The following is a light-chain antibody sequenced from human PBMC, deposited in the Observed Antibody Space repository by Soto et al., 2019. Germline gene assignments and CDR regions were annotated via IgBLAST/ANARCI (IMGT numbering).Light chain of an antibody. Sequence: DIQMTQSPSTLSASVGDRVTITCRTRQSVSDWLAWYQQKPGKAPKLLIYDASSLESGVPSRFSGHGSGTEFTLTISTLQPDDSATYFCQQGFTFGPGTRVDIK. J-gene: IGKJ3*01. CDR1: QSVSDW. CDR3: QQGFT. CDR2: DAS. V-gene: IGKV1-5*01.